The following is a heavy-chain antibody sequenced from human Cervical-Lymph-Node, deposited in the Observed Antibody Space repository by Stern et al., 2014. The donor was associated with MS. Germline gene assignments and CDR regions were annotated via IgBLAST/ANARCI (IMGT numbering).Heavy chain of an antibody. CDR2: IIAYDGNT. Sequence: QVQLVQSGTEVKKPGASVKVSCKASGHTFNYGISWMRQAPRQGLEWMEWIIAYDGNTNSLQKLQDRFTMTTDSSTKTAYMELRSLRDDDTAIYYCARDSSDGFDSWGQGTLVIVSS. CDR1: GHTFNYG. V-gene: IGHV1-18*01. J-gene: IGHJ4*02. D-gene: IGHD2-15*01. CDR3: ARDSSDGFDS.